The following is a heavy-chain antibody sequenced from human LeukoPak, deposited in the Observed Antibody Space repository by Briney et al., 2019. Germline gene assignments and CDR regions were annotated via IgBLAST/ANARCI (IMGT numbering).Heavy chain of an antibody. CDR3: ARPSHHGYNQGY. CDR1: GLPINSRRYY. D-gene: IGHD5-24*01. Sequence: PAETLSLTCTVSGLPINSRRYYWGWIRQPPGKGLGGIGRIYYSGSTYYNPSPTRRVSISVDTSKNQFSLKLSSVTAADTALYYCARPSHHGYNQGYWGQGTMVTVSS. J-gene: IGHJ4*02. V-gene: IGHV4-39*01. CDR2: IYYSGST.